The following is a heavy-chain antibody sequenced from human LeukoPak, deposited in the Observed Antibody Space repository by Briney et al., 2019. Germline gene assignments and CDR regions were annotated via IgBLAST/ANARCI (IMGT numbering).Heavy chain of an antibody. CDR3: AIMHGYYDGSGYWVQ. CDR2: ITPNADRT. J-gene: IGHJ1*01. D-gene: IGHD3-22*01. V-gene: IGHV3-23*01. CDR1: GFTFGSYG. Sequence: GGSLRLSCAASGFTFGSYGMSWVRQAPGKGLEWVSFITPNADRTSYADSVEGRITISRDNPRNTLYMQMNSLRDEDTAVYYCAIMHGYYDGSGYWVQRGQGTLVTVSS.